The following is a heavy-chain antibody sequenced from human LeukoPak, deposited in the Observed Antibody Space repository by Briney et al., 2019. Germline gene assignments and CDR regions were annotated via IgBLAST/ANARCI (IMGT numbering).Heavy chain of an antibody. J-gene: IGHJ4*02. Sequence: GGSLRLSCAASGFTFDDYAMHWVRQAPGKGPEWVSGISWNSGSIGYADSVKGRFTISRDNAKNSLYLQMNSLRAEDTAVYYCARDLYRIVVVPHYFDYWGQGTLVTVSS. CDR2: ISWNSGSI. CDR3: ARDLYRIVVVPHYFDY. CDR1: GFTFDDYA. D-gene: IGHD3-22*01. V-gene: IGHV3-9*01.